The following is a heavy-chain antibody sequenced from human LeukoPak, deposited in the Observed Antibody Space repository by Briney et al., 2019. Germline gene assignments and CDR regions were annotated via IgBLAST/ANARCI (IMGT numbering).Heavy chain of an antibody. CDR3: ARFRPSYGLESYGGNFDF. D-gene: IGHD3-10*01. CDR2: IKHDGTEK. J-gene: IGHJ2*01. CDR1: GFTFSSYS. V-gene: IGHV3-7*01. Sequence: GGSLRLSCAASGFTFSSYSMNWVRQAPGKGLEWVANIKHDGTEKYYVDSVKGRFTISRDNAKNSLYLQMNSLRDEDTAVYYCARFRPSYGLESYGGNFDFWGRGTLVSVSS.